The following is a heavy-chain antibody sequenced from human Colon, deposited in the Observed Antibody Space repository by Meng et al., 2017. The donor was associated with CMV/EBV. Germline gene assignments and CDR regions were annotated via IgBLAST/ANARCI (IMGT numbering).Heavy chain of an antibody. J-gene: IGHJ6*02. Sequence: GGPLRPSCAALGPTLGSYWMHWVRQVPGKGLQWAPGISMSGFTLFYADSVKDRFTISRDNANNSLYLQINSLRAEDTAVYYCARDRWEGGVVAGPMDVWGQGTTVTVSS. CDR2: ISMSGFTL. CDR3: ARDRWEGGVVAGPMDV. D-gene: IGHD6-19*01. V-gene: IGHV3-48*03. CDR1: GPTLGSYW.